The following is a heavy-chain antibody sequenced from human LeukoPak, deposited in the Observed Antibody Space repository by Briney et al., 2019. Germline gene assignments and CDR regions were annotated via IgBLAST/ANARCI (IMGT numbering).Heavy chain of an antibody. Sequence: SQTLSLTCAISGDSVSINSAAWNWIRQSPSRGLEWLGRTYQRSKWYNDCAVSVKSRITINPDISKNQFSLQLNSVTPEDTAVYYCARTPSPYSSGWYFDYWGQGPLVTVSS. D-gene: IGHD6-19*01. CDR2: TYQRSKWYN. CDR3: ARTPSPYSSGWYFDY. J-gene: IGHJ4*02. CDR1: GDSVSINSAA. V-gene: IGHV6-1*01.